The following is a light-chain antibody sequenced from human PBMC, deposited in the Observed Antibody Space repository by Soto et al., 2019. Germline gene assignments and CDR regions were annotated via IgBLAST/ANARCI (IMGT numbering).Light chain of an antibody. CDR3: QQYNSYSPYT. J-gene: IGKJ2*01. CDR2: KAS. V-gene: IGKV1-5*03. CDR1: QSISSW. Sequence: DIQMTQSPSTLFASVGDRVTITCRASQSISSWLAWYQQKPGKAPKLLIYKASSLESGVPSRFRGSGSGTEFTLTISSLQPDDFATYYCQQYNSYSPYTFGQGTKLEIK.